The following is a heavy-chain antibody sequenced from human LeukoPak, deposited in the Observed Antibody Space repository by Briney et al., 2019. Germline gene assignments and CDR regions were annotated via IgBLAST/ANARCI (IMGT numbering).Heavy chain of an antibody. V-gene: IGHV3-30*02. CDR3: AREWMGYSSSRRYYYYYMDV. CDR1: GFTFSSYG. Sequence: GGSLRLSCAASGFTFSSYGMHWVRQAPGKGLEWVAFIQYDGSNKYYADSVKGRFTISRDNSKNTLYLQMNSLRAEDTALYYCAREWMGYSSSRRYYYYYMDVWGKGTTVTVSS. J-gene: IGHJ6*03. D-gene: IGHD6-13*01. CDR2: IQYDGSNK.